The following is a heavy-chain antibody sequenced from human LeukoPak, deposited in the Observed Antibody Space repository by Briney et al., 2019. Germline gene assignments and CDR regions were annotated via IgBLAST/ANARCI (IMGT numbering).Heavy chain of an antibody. CDR2: INPGGGST. Sequence: ASVKVSCKASGYTFTSYYIHWVRLAPGQGLEWMGIINPGGGSTSYAQKFQGRVTMTRDTSTSTVYMELSSLRSEDTAVYYCARGYYYDSSGYYHFDYWGQGTLVTVSS. CDR1: GYTFTSYY. CDR3: ARGYYYDSSGYYHFDY. D-gene: IGHD3-22*01. J-gene: IGHJ4*02. V-gene: IGHV1-46*01.